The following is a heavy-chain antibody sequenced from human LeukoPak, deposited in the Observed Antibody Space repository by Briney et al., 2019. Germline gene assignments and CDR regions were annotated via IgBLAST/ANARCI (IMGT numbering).Heavy chain of an antibody. J-gene: IGHJ6*03. CDR2: IRYDGSNK. V-gene: IGHV3-30*02. CDR3: AKNPTHCSSTSCYYYYYYYMDV. D-gene: IGHD2-2*01. CDR1: GFTFSSYG. Sequence: GGSLRLSCAASGFTFSSYGMHWVRQAPGKGLEWVAFIRYDGSNKYYADSVKGRFTISRDKSKNTLYLQMNSLRAEDTAVYYCAKNPTHCSSTSCYYYYYYYMDVWGKGTTVTVSS.